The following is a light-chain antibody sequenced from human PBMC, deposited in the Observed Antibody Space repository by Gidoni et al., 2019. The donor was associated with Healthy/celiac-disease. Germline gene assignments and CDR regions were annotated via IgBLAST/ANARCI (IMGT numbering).Light chain of an antibody. V-gene: IGKV1-39*01. CDR3: QQSYSTPRT. J-gene: IGKJ1*01. Sequence: DIQMTQSPSSLSASVGDSVTITCRASQSISSYLNWYQQKPGKAPKLLIYAASSLQSVVPSRFSGSGSGTDFTLTISSLQPEDFATYYCQQSYSTPRTFXQXTKVEIK. CDR2: AAS. CDR1: QSISSY.